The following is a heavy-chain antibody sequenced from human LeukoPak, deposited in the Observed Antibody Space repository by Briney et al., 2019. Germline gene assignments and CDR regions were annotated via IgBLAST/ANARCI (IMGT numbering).Heavy chain of an antibody. D-gene: IGHD6-13*01. J-gene: IGHJ4*02. V-gene: IGHV3-21*01. CDR3: AKDLHRIAAYYFDY. CDR1: GFTFSSDS. Sequence: GGSLRLSCTASGFTFSSDSISWVRQAPGKGLEWISFISSSSRYIYYADSVKGRFTISRDNSKNTLYLQMNSLRPEDTALYNCAKDLHRIAAYYFDYWGQGTLATVSS. CDR2: ISSSSRYI.